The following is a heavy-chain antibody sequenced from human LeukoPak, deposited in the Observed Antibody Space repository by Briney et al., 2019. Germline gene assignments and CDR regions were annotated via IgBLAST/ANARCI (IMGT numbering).Heavy chain of an antibody. Sequence: PSETLSLTCTVSGGSISTYYWSWIRRPPGKGLEWIGYIYYSGSTNYNPSLKSRVTISVDTSKNHFSLRLSSVTAADTAVYYCARVSKEFYYGMDVWGQGTTVTVS. D-gene: IGHD3-10*01. CDR2: IYYSGST. CDR3: ARVSKEFYYGMDV. J-gene: IGHJ6*02. V-gene: IGHV4-59*01. CDR1: GGSISTYY.